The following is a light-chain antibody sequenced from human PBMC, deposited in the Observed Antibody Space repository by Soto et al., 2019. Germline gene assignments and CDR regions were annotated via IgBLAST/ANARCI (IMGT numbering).Light chain of an antibody. Sequence: EIVLTQSPATLSLSPGARATLSCRASQSVSSYLAWYQQKPGQAPRLLIYAASNRVTGIPARFSGSGSGTDFTLTISSLEPEDFAVYYCQQRTNWPPTFGLGTKVEIK. CDR2: AAS. CDR3: QQRTNWPPT. J-gene: IGKJ1*01. CDR1: QSVSSY. V-gene: IGKV3-11*01.